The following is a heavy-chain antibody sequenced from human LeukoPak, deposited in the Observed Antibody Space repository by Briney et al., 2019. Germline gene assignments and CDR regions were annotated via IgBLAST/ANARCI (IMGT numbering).Heavy chain of an antibody. J-gene: IGHJ4*02. D-gene: IGHD6-13*01. Sequence: ASVKVSCKASGGTSSSYAISWVRQAPGQGLEWMGRIIPILGIANYAQKYQGRVTITADKSTSTAYMELSSLRSEDTAVYYCASIAAAATFYFDCWGQGTLVTVSS. V-gene: IGHV1-69*04. CDR3: ASIAAAATFYFDC. CDR2: IIPILGIA. CDR1: GGTSSSYA.